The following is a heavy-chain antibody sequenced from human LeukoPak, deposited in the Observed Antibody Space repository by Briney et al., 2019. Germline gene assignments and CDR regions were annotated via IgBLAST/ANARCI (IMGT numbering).Heavy chain of an antibody. Sequence: SETLSLTCTVSGGSISSYYWSWIRQPPGKGLEWIGYIYYSGSTNYNPSLKGQVTISVETSKDQFSLNLRSWTAADPPVYYWARMVTLFDYYYYIDVWGKGTTVSVSS. CDR2: IYYSGST. D-gene: IGHD4-23*01. V-gene: IGHV4-59*01. CDR3: ARMVTLFDYYYYIDV. CDR1: GGSISSYY. J-gene: IGHJ6*03.